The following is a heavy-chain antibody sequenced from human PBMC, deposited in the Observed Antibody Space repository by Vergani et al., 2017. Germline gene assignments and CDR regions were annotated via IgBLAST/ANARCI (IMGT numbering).Heavy chain of an antibody. Sequence: EVQLLESGGGLVQPGGSLRLSCAASGFTFSSYAMSWVRQAPGKGLEWVSASSGSGGSTYYADSVKGRFTISRDNSKNTLYPQMNSLRAEDTAVYYCARGGGPLYCSSTSCFNWYFDLWGRGTLVTVSS. CDR1: GFTFSSYA. D-gene: IGHD2-2*01. CDR3: ARGGGPLYCSSTSCFNWYFDL. V-gene: IGHV3-23*01. CDR2: SSGSGGST. J-gene: IGHJ2*01.